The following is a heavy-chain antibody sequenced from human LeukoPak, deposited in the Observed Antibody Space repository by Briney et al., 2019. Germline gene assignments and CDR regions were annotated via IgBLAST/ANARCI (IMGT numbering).Heavy chain of an antibody. Sequence: GASVKVSCKASGGTFSSYAISWVRQAPGQGLEWMGGIIPIFGTANYAQKFQGRVTITADESTSTAYMELSSLRSEDTAVYYCARVREMATIRNAFDIWGQGTMVTVSS. J-gene: IGHJ3*02. D-gene: IGHD5-24*01. CDR3: ARVREMATIRNAFDI. V-gene: IGHV1-69*13. CDR1: GGTFSSYA. CDR2: IIPIFGTA.